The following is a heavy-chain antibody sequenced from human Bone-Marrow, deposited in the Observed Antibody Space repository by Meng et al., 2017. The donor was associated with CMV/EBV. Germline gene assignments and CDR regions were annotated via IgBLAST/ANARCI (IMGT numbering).Heavy chain of an antibody. CDR2: ISSSGSTI. J-gene: IGHJ6*02. CDR3: ARVRFGELLYNYYYGMDV. V-gene: IGHV3-48*04. CDR1: GFTFSSYS. D-gene: IGHD3-10*01. Sequence: GESLKISCAASGFTFSSYSMNWVRQAPGKGLEWVSYISSSGSTIYYADSVKGRFTISRDNAKNSLYLQMNSLRAEDTAVYYCARVRFGELLYNYYYGMDVWGRGTTVTVSS.